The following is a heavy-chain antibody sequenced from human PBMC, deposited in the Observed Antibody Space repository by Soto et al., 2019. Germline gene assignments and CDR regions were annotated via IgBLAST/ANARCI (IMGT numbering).Heavy chain of an antibody. CDR2: ISAYNGNT. D-gene: IGHD6-6*01. Sequence: ASVKFYCKASGGTFSSYAISWVRQAPGQGLEWMGWISAYNGNTNYAQKLQGRVTMTTDTSTSTAYMELRSLRSDDTAVYYCARDPIIAARGYYYYYGMDVWGQGTTVTVSS. V-gene: IGHV1-18*01. CDR1: GGTFSSYA. CDR3: ARDPIIAARGYYYYYGMDV. J-gene: IGHJ6*02.